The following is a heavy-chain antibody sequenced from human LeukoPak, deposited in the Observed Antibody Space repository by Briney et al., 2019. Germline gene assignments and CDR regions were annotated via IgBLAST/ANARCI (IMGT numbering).Heavy chain of an antibody. CDR2: INHSGST. V-gene: IGHV4-34*01. D-gene: IGHD6-6*01. Sequence: SETLSLTCAVYGGSFSGYYWSWIRQPPGKGLEWIGEINHSGSTNYNPSLKSRVTISVDTSKNQFSLKLSSVTAADTAAYYCARGLGDSSSSRSWNWFDPWGQGTLVTVSS. J-gene: IGHJ5*02. CDR3: ARGLGDSSSSRSWNWFDP. CDR1: GGSFSGYY.